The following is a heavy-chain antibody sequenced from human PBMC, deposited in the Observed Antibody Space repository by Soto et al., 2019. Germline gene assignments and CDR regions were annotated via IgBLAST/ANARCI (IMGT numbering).Heavy chain of an antibody. V-gene: IGHV3-21*01. CDR2: ISSSSSYI. D-gene: IGHD6-13*01. CDR1: GFTFSSYS. Sequence: EVQLVESGGGLVKPGGSLRLSCAASGFTFSSYSMNWVRQAPGKGLEWVSSISSSSSYIYYADSVKGRFTISRDSAKNSLYLQMNSLRAEDTAVYYCARDLKDGGAAAGTNLYLDYGMDVWGQGTTVTVSS. J-gene: IGHJ6*02. CDR3: ARDLKDGGAAAGTNLYLDYGMDV.